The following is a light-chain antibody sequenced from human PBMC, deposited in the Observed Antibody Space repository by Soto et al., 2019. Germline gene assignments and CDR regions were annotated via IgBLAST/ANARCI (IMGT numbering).Light chain of an antibody. CDR3: TSYVGNNIWV. CDR1: SSDVGAYNY. Sequence: QSVLTQPPSASGSPGQSVTISCTGTSSDVGAYNYVSWYQQYPGKAPKLMIYEVTKRPSGVPDRFSGSKSGNTAYLTVSGLQAEDEADYYCTSYVGNNIWVFGGGTKLTVL. V-gene: IGLV2-8*01. J-gene: IGLJ3*02. CDR2: EVT.